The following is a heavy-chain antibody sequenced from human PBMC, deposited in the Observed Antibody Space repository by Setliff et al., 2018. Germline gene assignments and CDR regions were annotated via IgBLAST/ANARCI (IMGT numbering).Heavy chain of an antibody. Sequence: SVKVSCKASGGTFSSYGISWVRQAPGQGLEWMGGTIPIFGSTNYAQKFQGRVTIITDESTSTAYMELSSLRAEDTAVYYCAKDQPHKYDSSGSAPIDYWGQGTLVTVSS. J-gene: IGHJ4*02. CDR3: AKDQPHKYDSSGSAPIDY. D-gene: IGHD3-22*01. V-gene: IGHV1-69*05. CDR2: TIPIFGST. CDR1: GGTFSSYG.